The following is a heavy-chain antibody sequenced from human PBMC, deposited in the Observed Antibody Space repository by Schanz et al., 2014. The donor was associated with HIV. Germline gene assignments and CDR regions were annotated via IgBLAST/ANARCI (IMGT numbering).Heavy chain of an antibody. Sequence: EVQLVESGGGLVKPGGSLRLSCAASGFTLSSYTMTWVRQAPGKGLEWVSSISTSGYIYYADSVKGRFSISRDSAKNALYLQMNSLRAEDTAVYYCAKAEDYGDYVVAFDIWGQGTMVTVSS. D-gene: IGHD4-17*01. J-gene: IGHJ3*02. CDR3: AKAEDYGDYVVAFDI. CDR1: GFTLSSYT. CDR2: ISTSGYI. V-gene: IGHV3-21*01.